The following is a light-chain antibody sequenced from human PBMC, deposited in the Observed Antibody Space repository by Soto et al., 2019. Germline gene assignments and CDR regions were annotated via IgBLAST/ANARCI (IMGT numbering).Light chain of an antibody. J-gene: IGLJ3*02. Sequence: QAVVTQSSSASASLGSSVKLTCTLSSRHSSYIIAWHQQQPGKAPRYLMKLEGCGNYNKGSGIPDRFSGSSSGADRYLTICSLQFEAEADYYCETWDRNSQLFGGGTKLTVL. CDR2: LEGCGNY. CDR1: SRHSSYI. V-gene: IGLV4-60*02. CDR3: ETWDRNSQL.